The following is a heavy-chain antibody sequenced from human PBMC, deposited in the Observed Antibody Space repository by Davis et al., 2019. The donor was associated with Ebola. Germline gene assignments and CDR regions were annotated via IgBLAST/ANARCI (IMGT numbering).Heavy chain of an antibody. CDR2: IKSKADGGTT. D-gene: IGHD3-3*01. CDR1: GFTFSNAW. V-gene: IGHV3-15*01. CDR3: TGILLTIFGVISDY. J-gene: IGHJ4*02. Sequence: GGSLRLSCAASGFTFSNAWLNWVRQAPGKGLEWVGRIKSKADGGTTDYAAPVQGRFTISRDDSKNTAYLQMNSLKTEDTAVYYCTGILLTIFGVISDYWGQGTLVTVSS.